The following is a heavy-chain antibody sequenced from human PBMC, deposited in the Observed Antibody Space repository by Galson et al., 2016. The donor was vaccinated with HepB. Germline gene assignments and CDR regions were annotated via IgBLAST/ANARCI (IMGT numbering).Heavy chain of an antibody. J-gene: IGHJ3*01. CDR3: AKLSGSNGYDVIDF. V-gene: IGHV3-23*01. D-gene: IGHD1-26*01. CDR1: GFRFSNYA. CDR2: FSGSGGSGGTT. Sequence: SLRLSCAASGFRFSNYAMSWVRQAPGKGLEWVSVFSGSGGSGGTTHYADSAEGRFTISRDDPKNTLHLQMNSLRAEDTAVYYCAKLSGSNGYDVIDFWGQGTMVTVS.